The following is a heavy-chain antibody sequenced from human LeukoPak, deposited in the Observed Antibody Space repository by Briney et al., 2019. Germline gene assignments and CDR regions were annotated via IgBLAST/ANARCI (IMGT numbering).Heavy chain of an antibody. CDR2: IYYSGST. CDR1: GGSISSSSYY. Sequence: SETLSLTCTVSGGSISSSSYYWGWIRQPPGKGLEWIGSIYYSGSTYYNPSLKSRVTISVDTSKNQFSLKLSPVTAADTAVYYWARRSYDILTGYYNVDYWGQGTLVTVSS. J-gene: IGHJ4*02. D-gene: IGHD3-9*01. CDR3: ARRSYDILTGYYNVDY. V-gene: IGHV4-39*01.